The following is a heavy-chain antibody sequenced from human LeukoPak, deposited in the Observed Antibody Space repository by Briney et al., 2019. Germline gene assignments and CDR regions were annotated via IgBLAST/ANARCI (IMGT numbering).Heavy chain of an antibody. CDR2: ISAYNGNT. J-gene: IGHJ4*02. CDR3: ARASGGWYRKFDY. CDR1: GYTFTSYG. D-gene: IGHD6-13*01. Sequence: ASVTVSCKASGYTFTSYGISWVRQAPGQGLEGRGWISAYNGNTNYAQKLQGRVTMATDTSTSTAYMELRSLRSDDTAVYYCARASGGWYRKFDYWGQGTLVTVSS. V-gene: IGHV1-18*01.